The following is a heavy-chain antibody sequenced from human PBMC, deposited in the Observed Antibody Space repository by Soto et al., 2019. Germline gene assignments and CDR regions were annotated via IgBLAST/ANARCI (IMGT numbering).Heavy chain of an antibody. V-gene: IGHV1-69*04. CDR2: IIPILGIA. CDR3: ARDNGYDPKYFDY. D-gene: IGHD5-12*01. CDR1: VGTFSSYT. Sequence: SVKVSCKASVGTFSSYTISWVRQAPGQGLEWMGRIIPILGIANYAQKFQGRVTITADKSTSTAYMELSSLRSEDTAVYYCARDNGYDPKYFDYWGQGTLVTVSS. J-gene: IGHJ4*02.